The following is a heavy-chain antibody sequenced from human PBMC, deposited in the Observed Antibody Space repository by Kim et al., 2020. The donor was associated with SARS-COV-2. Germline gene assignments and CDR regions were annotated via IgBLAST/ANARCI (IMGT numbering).Heavy chain of an antibody. CDR1: GFTFSDHY. J-gene: IGHJ6*03. CDR3: ARGTLRFLEWSFHPLGYYYYMDV. Sequence: GGSLRLSCAASGFTFSDHYMDWVRQAPGKGLEWVGRTGNKANSYTTEYAASVKGRFTISRDDSKNSLYLQMNSLKTEDTAVHYCARGTLRFLEWSFHPLGYYYYMDVWGKGTTVTVSS. D-gene: IGHD3-3*01. V-gene: IGHV3-72*01. CDR2: TGNKANSYTT.